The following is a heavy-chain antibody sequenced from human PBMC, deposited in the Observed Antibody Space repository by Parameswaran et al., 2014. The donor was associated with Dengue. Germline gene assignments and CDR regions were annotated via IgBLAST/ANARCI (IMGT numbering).Heavy chain of an antibody. J-gene: IGHJ3*02. CDR2: ISGDGGST. CDR3: AKDMRITISQGAFDI. V-gene: IGHV3-43*01. Sequence: PGKGLEWVSLISGDGGSTYYADSVKGRFTISRDNSKNSLYLQMNSLRTEDTALYYCAKDMRITISQGAFDIWGQGTMVTVSS. D-gene: IGHD3-3*01.